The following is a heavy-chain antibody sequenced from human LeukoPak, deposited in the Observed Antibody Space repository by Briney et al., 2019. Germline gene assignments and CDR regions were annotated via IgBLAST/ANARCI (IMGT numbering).Heavy chain of an antibody. CDR3: ARDRHLGYCSSTSCPDYYGMDV. D-gene: IGHD2-2*01. Sequence: GGSLRLSCAASGFTFSSYCMHWVRQAPGKGLEWVAVIWYDGSNKYYADSVKGRFTISRDNSKNTLYLQMNSLRAEDTAVYYCARDRHLGYCSSTSCPDYYGMDVWGKGTTVTVSS. CDR1: GFTFSSYC. CDR2: IWYDGSNK. V-gene: IGHV3-33*01. J-gene: IGHJ6*04.